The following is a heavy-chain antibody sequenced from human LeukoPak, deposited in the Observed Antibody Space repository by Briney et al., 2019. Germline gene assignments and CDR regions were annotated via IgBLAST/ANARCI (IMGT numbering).Heavy chain of an antibody. V-gene: IGHV4-59*01. CDR3: AVGGYSYKGFDY. J-gene: IGHJ4*02. Sequence: SETLSLTCTVSGVSISGYYWSWIRQPPGKGLEWIGYIYYSGSTDYNPSLKSRVTISVDTSKNQFSLKLSSVTAADTAVYYCAVGGYSYKGFDYWGQGTLVTVSS. CDR2: IYYSGST. CDR1: GVSISGYY. D-gene: IGHD5-18*01.